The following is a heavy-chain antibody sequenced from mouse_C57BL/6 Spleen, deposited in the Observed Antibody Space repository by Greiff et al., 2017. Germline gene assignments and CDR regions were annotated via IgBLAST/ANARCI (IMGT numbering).Heavy chain of an antibody. D-gene: IGHD1-3*01. CDR2: IRSKSNNYAT. J-gene: IGHJ2*01. Sequence: DVQLQESGGGLVQPKGSLKLSCAASGFSFNTYAMNWVRQAPGKGLEWVARIRSKSNNYATYYADSVKDRFTISRDDSESMLYLQMNNLKTEDTAMYYCVRQLTWDYFDYWGQGTTLTVSS. CDR1: GFSFNTYA. CDR3: VRQLTWDYFDY. V-gene: IGHV10-1*01.